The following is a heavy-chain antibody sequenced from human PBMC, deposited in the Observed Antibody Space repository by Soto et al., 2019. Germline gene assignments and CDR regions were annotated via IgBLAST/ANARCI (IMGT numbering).Heavy chain of an antibody. Sequence: SETLSLTCTVPGGSSHGYYWTWSRQAPGREMEWIGYMYYTGDTNYNPSLKSRVSISIDKSKNLFSLNLTSVTAADTAIYYCARLVTGESAGTFWFDPWGQVTQVTVS. J-gene: IGHJ5*02. V-gene: IGHV4-59*01. CDR1: GGSSHGYY. CDR2: MYYTGDT. D-gene: IGHD1-1*01. CDR3: ARLVTGESAGTFWFDP.